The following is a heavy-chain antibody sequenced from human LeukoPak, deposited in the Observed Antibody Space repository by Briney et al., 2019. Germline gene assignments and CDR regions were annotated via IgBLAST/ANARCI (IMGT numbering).Heavy chain of an antibody. J-gene: IGHJ4*02. CDR3: AKEAVRKFDFHY. V-gene: IGHV3-53*01. D-gene: IGHD1-14*01. Sequence: GGSLRLSCAASGFTVSSNYMNWVRQAPGKGLEWVSVIYSGGSTYYADSVKGRFTISRDNSKNTLYLQMNSLRAEDTAVYYCAKEAVRKFDFHYWGQGTLVTVSS. CDR1: GFTVSSNY. CDR2: IYSGGST.